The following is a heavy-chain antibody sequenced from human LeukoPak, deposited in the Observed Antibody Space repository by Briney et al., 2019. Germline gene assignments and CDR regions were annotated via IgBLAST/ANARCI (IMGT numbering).Heavy chain of an antibody. CDR1: GYTFTGYY. D-gene: IGHD3-16*02. J-gene: IGHJ4*02. V-gene: IGHV1-2*06. CDR3: ARERDSITFGGVIANYFDY. CDR2: INPNSGGT. Sequence: ASVKVSCKASGYTFTGYYMHWVRQAPGQGLEWMGRINPNSGGTNYAQEFQGRVTMTRDTSISTAYMELSRLRSDDTAVYYCARERDSITFGGVIANYFDYWGQGTLVTVSS.